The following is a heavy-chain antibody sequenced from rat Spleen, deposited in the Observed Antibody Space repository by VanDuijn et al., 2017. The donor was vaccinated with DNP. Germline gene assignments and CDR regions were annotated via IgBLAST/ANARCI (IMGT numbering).Heavy chain of an antibody. J-gene: IGHJ2*01. V-gene: IGHV5-22*01. CDR3: ARHVLPLRVWDY. CDR2: ISYDGGST. Sequence: EVLLVESGGGLVQPGRSLKLSCAASGFTFRDYYMAWVRQVPTKGLEWVAYISYDGGSTYNGDSVRGRFTISRDNAKSTLYLQMNSLRSEDTATYYCARHVLPLRVWDYWGQGVMVTVSS. D-gene: IGHD1-4*01. CDR1: GFTFRDYY.